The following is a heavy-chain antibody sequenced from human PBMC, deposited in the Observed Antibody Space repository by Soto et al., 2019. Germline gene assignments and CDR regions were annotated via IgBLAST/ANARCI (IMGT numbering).Heavy chain of an antibody. D-gene: IGHD6-19*01. V-gene: IGHV4-59*01. J-gene: IGHJ4*02. CDR2: IYYSGST. CDR1: GGSISSYY. Sequence: PSETLSLTCTVSGGSISSYYWSWIRQPPGKGLEWIGYIYYSGSTNYNPSLKSRVTISVDTSKNQFSLKLSSVTAADTAVYYCASSDLSGLYYFDYWGQGTLVTVSS. CDR3: ASSDLSGLYYFDY.